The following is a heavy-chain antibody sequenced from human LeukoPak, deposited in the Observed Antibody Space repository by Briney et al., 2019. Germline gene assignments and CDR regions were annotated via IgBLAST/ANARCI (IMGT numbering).Heavy chain of an antibody. CDR1: GFTFAAHN. D-gene: IGHD4-23*01. CDR3: AKEHDYGGPDY. V-gene: IGHV3-64*01. J-gene: IGHJ4*02. CDR2: ITSEGRST. Sequence: GGSLRLSCAASGFTFAAHNMHWVRQAPGKGLQYVAGITSEGRSTFYGSSVKGRFIISRDNSRNTLYLQLGNLRTDDLAVYYCAKEHDYGGPDYWGQGTLVAVSS.